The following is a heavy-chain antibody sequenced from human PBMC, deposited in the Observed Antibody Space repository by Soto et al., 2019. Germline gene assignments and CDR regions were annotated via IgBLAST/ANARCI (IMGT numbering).Heavy chain of an antibody. V-gene: IGHV3-30*18. CDR2: ISYDGSNK. J-gene: IGHJ6*02. CDR1: GFTFSSYG. CDR3: AKGMLRGYYDSSGQSYYYYGMDV. D-gene: IGHD3-22*01. Sequence: WSLRLSCAASGFTFSSYGMHWVRQAPGKGPEWVAVISYDGSNKYYADSVKGRFTISRDNSKNTLYLQMNSLRAEDTAVYYCAKGMLRGYYDSSGQSYYYYGMDVWGQGTTVTVSS.